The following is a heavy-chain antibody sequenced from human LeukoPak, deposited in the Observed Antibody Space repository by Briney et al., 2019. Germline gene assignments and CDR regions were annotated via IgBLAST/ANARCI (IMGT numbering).Heavy chain of an antibody. Sequence: GGSLRLSCAASGFTFSIYAMSWVRQAPGRGLEWLGRIRNKANSYTTEYAASVKGRFTISRYDSNNSLYLQMNSLRTEDTAVYYCAKSLYDFWSGYPAGYWGQGTLVTVSS. V-gene: IGHV3-72*01. CDR1: GFTFSIYA. D-gene: IGHD3-3*01. J-gene: IGHJ4*02. CDR3: AKSLYDFWSGYPAGY. CDR2: IRNKANSYTT.